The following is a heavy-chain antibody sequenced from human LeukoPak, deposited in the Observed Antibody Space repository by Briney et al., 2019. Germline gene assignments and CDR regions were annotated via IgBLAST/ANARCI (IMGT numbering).Heavy chain of an antibody. J-gene: IGHJ4*02. CDR2: ISPSGDIK. CDR3: AKDDAWLQYND. V-gene: IGHV3-23*01. CDR1: GFTFSRHG. D-gene: IGHD5-24*01. Sequence: GGTLRLSCVASGFTFSRHGMNCVRQAPGKGLEWVSGISPSGDIKYYVDSVKGRFTVSRDNSKNTLYLQINSLRDEDTAVYYCAKDDAWLQYNDWGQGTLVTVSS.